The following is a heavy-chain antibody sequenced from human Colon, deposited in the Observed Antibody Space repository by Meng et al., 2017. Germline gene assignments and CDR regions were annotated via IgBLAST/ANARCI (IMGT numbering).Heavy chain of an antibody. Sequence: QVQLRESGPALGKPSETLSLTCAVSGDSITNHNWWAWVRPPPGKGLEWLGYIYYSGATNYNPSLESRVTLSVDTSKNQFSLKVRSVTAADTAVYYCARASDGSALRGFDPWGQGTLVTVSS. CDR1: GDSITNHNW. CDR2: IYYSGAT. D-gene: IGHD3-22*01. J-gene: IGHJ5*02. V-gene: IGHV4-4*02. CDR3: ARASDGSALRGFDP.